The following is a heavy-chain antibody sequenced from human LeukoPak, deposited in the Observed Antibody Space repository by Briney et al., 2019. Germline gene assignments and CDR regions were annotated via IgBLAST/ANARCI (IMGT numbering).Heavy chain of an antibody. CDR2: ISGSGGST. J-gene: IGHJ6*03. V-gene: IGHV3-23*01. CDR3: AARSAGGDYYYMDV. Sequence: GGSMRLSCAASGFTFSSYAMSWIRQAPGKGLEWVSGISGSGGSTYYADSVKGRFTISRDNSKNTLYLQMNSLRAEDTAIYYCAARSAGGDYYYMDVWGKGTTVTVSS. CDR1: GFTFSSYA. D-gene: IGHD6-13*01.